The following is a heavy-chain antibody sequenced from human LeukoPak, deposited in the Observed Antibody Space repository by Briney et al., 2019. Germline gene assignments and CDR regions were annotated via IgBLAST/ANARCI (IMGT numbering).Heavy chain of an antibody. CDR1: GGSISSGGYY. J-gene: IGHJ3*02. CDR2: IYYSGST. CDR3: ARDRDGYHTDAFDI. V-gene: IGHV4-31*03. Sequence: PSETLSLTCTVSGGSISSGGYYWSWIRQHPGKGLEWIGYIYYSGSTYYNPPLKSRVTISVDTSKNQFSLKLSSVTAADTAVYYCARDRDGYHTDAFDIWGQGTMVTVSS. D-gene: IGHD5-18*01.